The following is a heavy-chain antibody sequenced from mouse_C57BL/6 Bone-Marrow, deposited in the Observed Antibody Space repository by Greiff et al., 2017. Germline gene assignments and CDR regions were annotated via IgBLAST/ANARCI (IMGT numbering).Heavy chain of an antibody. D-gene: IGHD2-3*01. CDR2: IDPSDSYT. CDR1: GYTFTSYW. CDR3: ARDCYYPAWFAY. Sequence: QVQLQQPGAELVKPGASVKLSCKASGYTFTSYWMQWVKQRPGQGLEWIGEIDPSDSYTNYNQKFKGKATLTVDTSSSTAYMQRSSLTSEDSAVYYCARDCYYPAWFAYWGQGTLVTVSA. J-gene: IGHJ3*01. V-gene: IGHV1-50*01.